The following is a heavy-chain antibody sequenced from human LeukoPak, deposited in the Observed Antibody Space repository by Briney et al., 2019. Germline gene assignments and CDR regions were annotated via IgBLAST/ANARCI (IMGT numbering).Heavy chain of an antibody. CDR1: GGSISSSSYY. D-gene: IGHD6-19*01. Sequence: PSETLSLTCTVSGGSISSSSYYWGWIRQPPGKGLEWIGSIYYSGSTYYNPSLKSRVTISVDTSKNQFSLKLSSVAAADTAVYYCARLFEWQWLPQGYFDYWGQGTLVTVSS. CDR3: ARLFEWQWLPQGYFDY. V-gene: IGHV4-39*01. CDR2: IYYSGST. J-gene: IGHJ4*02.